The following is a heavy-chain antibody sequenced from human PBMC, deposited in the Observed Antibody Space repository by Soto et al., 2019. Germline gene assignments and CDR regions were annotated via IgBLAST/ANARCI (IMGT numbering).Heavy chain of an antibody. CDR1: GGSVSVDSYY. V-gene: IGHV4-39*01. D-gene: IGHD4-17*01. J-gene: IGHJ4*02. CDR2: IHYRGST. Sequence: LSLTCAVSGGSVSVDSYYWAWIRQPPGKGLEWIATIHYRGSTYYATSLKSRVTISIDTSKNQFSLMLASVTATDTAFYYCARLATTVSTPNYWGQGTLVTVSS. CDR3: ARLATTVSTPNY.